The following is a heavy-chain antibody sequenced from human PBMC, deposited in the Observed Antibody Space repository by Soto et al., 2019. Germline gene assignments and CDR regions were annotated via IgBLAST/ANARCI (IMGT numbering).Heavy chain of an antibody. CDR1: GFTFSSYA. CDR3: AKDKNDYALSFDI. CDR2: ISGSGGST. J-gene: IGHJ3*02. V-gene: IGHV3-23*01. Sequence: GGSLRLSCAASGFTFSSYAMSWVRQAPGKGLEWVSAISGSGGSTNYAESVKGRFTISRDNSQNTLYLQMNSLRAEDTAVYYCAKDKNDYALSFDIWGQGTMVTVSS. D-gene: IGHD1-1*01.